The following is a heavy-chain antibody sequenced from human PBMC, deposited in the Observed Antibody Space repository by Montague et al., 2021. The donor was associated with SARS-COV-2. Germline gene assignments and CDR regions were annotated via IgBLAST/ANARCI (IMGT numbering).Heavy chain of an antibody. Sequence: SETLSLTCAVYGGSFSVSGYYWSWIRQPQGKGLEWIGEINHRGTTTYNPSLNSRVTMSVDTSKNQFSLNLSSVTAADAAVYYCARGERRKVRWGPGRGSEIDTYFALDVWGQGTTVIIS. V-gene: IGHV4-34*01. CDR3: ARGERRKVRWGPGRGSEIDTYFALDV. CDR2: INHRGTT. D-gene: IGHD2-15*01. J-gene: IGHJ6*01. CDR1: GGSFSVSGYY.